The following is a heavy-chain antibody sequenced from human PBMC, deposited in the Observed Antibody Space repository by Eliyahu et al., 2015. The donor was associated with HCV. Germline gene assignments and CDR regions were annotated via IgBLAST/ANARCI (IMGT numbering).Heavy chain of an antibody. Sequence: QLQLQESGPGLVKPSETLSLTCTVSGGXIXSXNYYXGWVRQPPGKGLEWIGTIYYSGSTYYNPSLQSRVTVWVDTSRNQFSLKVSSVTAADTAVYYCARQNQMISEYVDPLFDSWGKGILVTVSS. V-gene: IGHV4-39*01. CDR3: ARQNQMISEYVDPLFDS. CDR2: IYYSGST. CDR1: GGXIXSXNYY. D-gene: IGHD3/OR15-3a*01. J-gene: IGHJ4*02.